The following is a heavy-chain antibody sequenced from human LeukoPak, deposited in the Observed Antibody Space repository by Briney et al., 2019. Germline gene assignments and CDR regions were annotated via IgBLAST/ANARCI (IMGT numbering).Heavy chain of an antibody. J-gene: IGHJ4*02. V-gene: IGHV4-34*01. D-gene: IGHD3-10*01. CDR2: INHSGST. CDR3: ARGLFTMVRGVRVYYFDY. Sequence: SETLSLTCAVYGGSFRGYYWSWIRQPPGKGLEWIGEINHSGSTNYNPSLKSRVTISVDTSKNQFSLKLSSVTAADTAVYYCARGLFTMVRGVRVYYFDYWGQGTLVTVSS. CDR1: GGSFRGYY.